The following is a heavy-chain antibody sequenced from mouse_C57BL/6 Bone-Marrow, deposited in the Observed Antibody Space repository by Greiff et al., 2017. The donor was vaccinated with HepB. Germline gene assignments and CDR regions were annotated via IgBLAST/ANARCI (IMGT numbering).Heavy chain of an antibody. J-gene: IGHJ2*01. CDR2: IDPENGDT. CDR1: GFNIKDDY. D-gene: IGHD1-2*01. V-gene: IGHV14-4*01. CDR3: TTSVLRLDY. Sequence: EVQLQPSGAELVRPGASVKLSCTASGFNIKDDYMHWVKQRPEQGLEWIGWIDPENGDTEYASKFQGKATITADTSSNTAYLQLSSLTSEDTAVYYWTTSVLRLDYWGQGTTLTVSS.